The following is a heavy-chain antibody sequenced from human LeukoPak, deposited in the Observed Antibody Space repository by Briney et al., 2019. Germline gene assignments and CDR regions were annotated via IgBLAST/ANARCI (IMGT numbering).Heavy chain of an antibody. CDR2: IYYSGST. D-gene: IGHD5-18*01. CDR3: ARAQLWFQSHFDV. Sequence: PSETLSLTCTVSGGSISTYYWSWIRQPPGKGLEWIGYIYYSGSTNYNPSLKSRVTISVDTSKNQFSLKLSSVTAADTAVYYCARAQLWFQSHFDVWGQGTMVTVSS. V-gene: IGHV4-59*01. J-gene: IGHJ3*01. CDR1: GGSISTYY.